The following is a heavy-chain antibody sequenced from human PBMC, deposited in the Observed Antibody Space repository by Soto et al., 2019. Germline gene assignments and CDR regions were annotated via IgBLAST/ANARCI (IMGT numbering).Heavy chain of an antibody. CDR1: GYSFTSYG. D-gene: IGHD6-19*01. CDR3: ARANTAVSGTGVDP. CDR2: INACNGNT. Sequence: SAKVTCKASGYSFTSYGISWVRQAPGQRLEWMGWINACNGNTNYSQKFQGRVTITMDTSASTAYMELSSLKSEDTAVYYCARANTAVSGTGVDPWGQGTPVTVSS. V-gene: IGHV1-18*04. J-gene: IGHJ5*02.